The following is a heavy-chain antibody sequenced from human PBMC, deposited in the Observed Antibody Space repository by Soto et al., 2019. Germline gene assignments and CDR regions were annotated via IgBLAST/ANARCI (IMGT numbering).Heavy chain of an antibody. J-gene: IGHJ4*02. V-gene: IGHV4-61*08. Sequence: SETLSLTCAVSGGSISSGGYYWSWIRQPPGKGLEWIGYIYYSTNYNPSLKSRVTISVDTSKNQFSLKLSSVTAADTAVYYCASSGWWYFDYWGQGTLVTVSS. CDR1: GGSISSGGYY. CDR2: IYYST. D-gene: IGHD6-19*01. CDR3: ASSGWWYFDY.